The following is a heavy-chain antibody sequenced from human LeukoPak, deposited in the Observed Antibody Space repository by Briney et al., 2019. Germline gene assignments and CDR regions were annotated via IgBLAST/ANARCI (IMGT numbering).Heavy chain of an antibody. CDR2: IYYSGST. CDR1: GGSISSYY. V-gene: IGHV4-59*01. Sequence: SETLSLTCTVSGGSISSYYWSWIWQPPGKGLEWIGYIYYSGSTNYNPSLKSRVTISVDTSKNQFSLKLSSVTTADTAVYYCARRPYDFWSGYLDYWGQGTLVTVSS. D-gene: IGHD3-3*01. J-gene: IGHJ4*02. CDR3: ARRPYDFWSGYLDY.